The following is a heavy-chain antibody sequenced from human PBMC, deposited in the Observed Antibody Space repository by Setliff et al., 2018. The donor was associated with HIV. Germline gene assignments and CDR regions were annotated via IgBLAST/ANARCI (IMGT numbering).Heavy chain of an antibody. J-gene: IGHJ4*02. Sequence: SVKVSCKASGGTFSNYAFSWVRQAPGQGLEWVGGLLPLFETTTYAQTFQGRVSITTDESTSTTYMELSSLRSDDTAVYYCARGQVVGYTYSGIELWGQGTLVTVSS. D-gene: IGHD5-18*01. V-gene: IGHV1-69*05. CDR1: GGTFSNYA. CDR2: LLPLFETT. CDR3: ARGQVVGYTYSGIEL.